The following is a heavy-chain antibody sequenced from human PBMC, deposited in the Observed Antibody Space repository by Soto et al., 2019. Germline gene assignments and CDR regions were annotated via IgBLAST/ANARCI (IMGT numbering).Heavy chain of an antibody. V-gene: IGHV4-31*03. J-gene: IGHJ5*02. D-gene: IGHD2-2*01. CDR3: ARERPAATKGRFDP. CDR2: IYYSGST. Sequence: QVQLQESGPGLVKPSQTLSLTCTVSGGSISSGGYYWSWIRQHPGKGLEWIGYIYYSGSTYYNPSLKSRVTISVDTSKNQFSLKLSSVTAAGTAVYYCARERPAATKGRFDPWGQGTLVTVSS. CDR1: GGSISSGGYY.